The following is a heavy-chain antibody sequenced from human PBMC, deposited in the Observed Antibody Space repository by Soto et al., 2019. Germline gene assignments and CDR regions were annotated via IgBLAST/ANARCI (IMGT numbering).Heavy chain of an antibody. D-gene: IGHD3-10*01. Sequence: PVGSLRLSCAVSGFAISSYYMTWVRQAPGKGLEWVSVIYTAGGTYYADSVKGRFIISRDNSKNTLSLQMNSLRAGDTAVYYCARRGLLRSGPLDFWGQGALVTVSS. CDR3: ARRGLLRSGPLDF. J-gene: IGHJ4*02. V-gene: IGHV3-53*01. CDR2: IYTAGGT. CDR1: GFAISSYY.